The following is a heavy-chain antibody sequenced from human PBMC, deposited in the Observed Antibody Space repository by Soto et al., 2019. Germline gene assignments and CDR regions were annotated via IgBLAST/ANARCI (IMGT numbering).Heavy chain of an antibody. D-gene: IGHD3-10*01. J-gene: IGHJ3*02. V-gene: IGHV3-13*04. CDR2: IGTAGDT. CDR3: ARGITMVRGVILDAFDI. CDR1: GFTLSSYD. Sequence: GGSLRLSCAASGFTLSSYDMHWVRQATGKGLEWVSAIGTAGDTYYPGSVKGRFTISRENAKNSLYLQMNSLRAGDTAVYYCARGITMVRGVILDAFDIWGQGTMVTVSS.